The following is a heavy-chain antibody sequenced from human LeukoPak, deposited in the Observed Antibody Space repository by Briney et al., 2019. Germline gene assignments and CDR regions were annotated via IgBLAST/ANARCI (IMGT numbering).Heavy chain of an antibody. CDR2: IYHSGST. CDR3: ARTTVAVAGTKLDY. CDR1: GGSISSGGYS. J-gene: IGHJ4*02. V-gene: IGHV4-30-2*01. D-gene: IGHD6-19*01. Sequence: PSETLSLTCTVSGGSISSGGYSWSWFRQPPGKGLEWIGYIYHSGSTYYHPSLKSRVTISVDRSKNQFSLKLSSVTAADTAVYYCARTTVAVAGTKLDYWGQGTLVTVSS.